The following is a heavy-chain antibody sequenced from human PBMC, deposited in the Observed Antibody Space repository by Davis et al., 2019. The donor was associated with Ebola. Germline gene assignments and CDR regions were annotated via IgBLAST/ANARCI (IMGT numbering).Heavy chain of an antibody. J-gene: IGHJ6*02. CDR3: ARVDKLGYCSSTSCYVGYYYYYYGMDV. CDR1: GFTFSSYW. CDR2: IKQDGSEK. Sequence: GESLKISCAASGFTFSSYWMSWVRQAPGKGLEWVANIKQDGSEKYYVDSVKGRFTISRDNAKNSLYLQMNSLRAEDTAVYYCARVDKLGYCSSTSCYVGYYYYYYGMDVWGQGTTVTVSS. V-gene: IGHV3-7*01. D-gene: IGHD2-2*01.